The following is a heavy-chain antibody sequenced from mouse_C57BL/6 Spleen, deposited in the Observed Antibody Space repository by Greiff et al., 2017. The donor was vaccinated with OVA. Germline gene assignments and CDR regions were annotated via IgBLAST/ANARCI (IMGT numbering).Heavy chain of an antibody. J-gene: IGHJ2*01. CDR3: AREDTTVVAPFDY. V-gene: IGHV5-17*01. D-gene: IGHD1-1*01. CDR2: ISSGSSTI. CDR1: GFTFSDYG. Sequence: DVMLVESGGGLVKPGGSLKLSCAASGFTFSDYGMHWVRQAPEKGLEWVAYISSGSSTIYYADTVKGRFTISRDNAKNTLFLQMTSLRSEDTAMYYCAREDTTVVAPFDYWGQGTTLTVSS.